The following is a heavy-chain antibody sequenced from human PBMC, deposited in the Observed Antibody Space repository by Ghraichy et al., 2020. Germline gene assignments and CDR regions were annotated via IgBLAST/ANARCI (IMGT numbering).Heavy chain of an antibody. Sequence: SETLSLTCTVSGGSVSSGSYYWSWIRQPPGKGLEWIGYIYYSGSTNYNPSLKSRVTISVDTSKNQFSLKLSSVTAADTAVYYCARVEARQERYYYYYYMDVWGKGTTVTVSS. D-gene: IGHD6-6*01. CDR2: IYYSGST. CDR3: ARVEARQERYYYYYYMDV. J-gene: IGHJ6*03. V-gene: IGHV4-61*01. CDR1: GGSVSSGSYY.